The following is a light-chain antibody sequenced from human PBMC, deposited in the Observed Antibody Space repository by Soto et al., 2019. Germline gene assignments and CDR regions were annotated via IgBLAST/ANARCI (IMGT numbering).Light chain of an antibody. Sequence: VMTQSPATLSVSPGGRATLYCRASHSVSTNVAWYQQIPGQAPRILIYGASTRATGVPARFSGSGSGTEFTRDICRLKSEDFAVYDCQQYDNWPLYTSGQGTQLEIK. CDR3: QQYDNWPLYT. CDR1: HSVSTN. J-gene: IGKJ2*01. V-gene: IGKV3-15*01. CDR2: GAS.